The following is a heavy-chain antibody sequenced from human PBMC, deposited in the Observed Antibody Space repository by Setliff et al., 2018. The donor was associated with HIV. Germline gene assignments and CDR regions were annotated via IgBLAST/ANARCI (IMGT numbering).Heavy chain of an antibody. V-gene: IGHV3-21*06. CDR1: GFTFSSYS. Sequence: GGSLRLSCAASGFTFSSYSMNWVRQAPGKGLEWVSYISSSSGYTHYADSVKGRFTISRDNAKNSLYLQMNSLRAEDTAVYYCARPNYYDSSGSFDYWGQGTLVTVSS. J-gene: IGHJ4*02. CDR2: ISSSSGYT. D-gene: IGHD3-22*01. CDR3: ARPNYYDSSGSFDY.